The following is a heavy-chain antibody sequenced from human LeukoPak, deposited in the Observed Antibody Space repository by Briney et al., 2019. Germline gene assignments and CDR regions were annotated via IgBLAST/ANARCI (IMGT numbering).Heavy chain of an antibody. Sequence: PGGSLRLSCAASGFTFSSYWMHWVRQAPGKGLVWVSRINSDGSSTSYADSVKGRFTISRDNAKDTLYLQMNSLRAEDTAVYYCARVTPGGSWYYWGQGTLVTVSS. V-gene: IGHV3-74*01. J-gene: IGHJ4*02. D-gene: IGHD6-13*01. CDR1: GFTFSSYW. CDR3: ARVTPGGSWYY. CDR2: INSDGSST.